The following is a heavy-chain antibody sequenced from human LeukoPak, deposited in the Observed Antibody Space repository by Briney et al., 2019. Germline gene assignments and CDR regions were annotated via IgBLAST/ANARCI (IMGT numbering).Heavy chain of an antibody. J-gene: IGHJ4*02. CDR1: GYTFTGYY. Sequence: ASVKVSCKASGYTFTGYYMLWVRRAPGQGREGMGWINPNSGGTNYAQKFQGRVTMTRDTSISTAYMELSRLRSDATAVYYCAGDYGGNSGTFDSWGQGTLVTVSS. CDR3: AGDYGGNSGTFDS. CDR2: INPNSGGT. V-gene: IGHV1-2*02. D-gene: IGHD4-23*01.